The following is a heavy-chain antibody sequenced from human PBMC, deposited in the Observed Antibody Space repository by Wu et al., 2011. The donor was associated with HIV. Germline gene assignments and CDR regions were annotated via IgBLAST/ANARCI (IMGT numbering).Heavy chain of an antibody. J-gene: IGHJ5*02. CDR1: GGTFSSHA. V-gene: IGHV1-69*15. CDR2: IIPMFGTP. D-gene: IGHD1-26*01. CDR3: ARGYKWDLPAYNWFDP. Sequence: QVQLVQSGAEVKKPGSPVKVSCKASGGTFSSHAINWVRQAPGQGLEWMGRIIPMFGTPNYARKFQGRVTITADESTSTAYMELSSLRSEDTAVYYCARGYKWDLPAYNWFDPWGQGTLVTVSS.